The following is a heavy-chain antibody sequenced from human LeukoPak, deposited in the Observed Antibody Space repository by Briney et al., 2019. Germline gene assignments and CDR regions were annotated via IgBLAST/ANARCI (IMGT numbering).Heavy chain of an antibody. CDR3: AKPSCSGDYCYYDAFDI. Sequence: PGGSLRLSCAASGFTFDDYAMHWVRQAPGKGLEWVSLLNGDGGSTYYADSVKGRFTISRDNSKNSLYLQMNSLRTEDTALYYCAKPSCSGDYCYYDAFDIWGQGTMVTVSS. CDR2: LNGDGGST. CDR1: GFTFDDYA. D-gene: IGHD2-15*01. J-gene: IGHJ3*02. V-gene: IGHV3-43*02.